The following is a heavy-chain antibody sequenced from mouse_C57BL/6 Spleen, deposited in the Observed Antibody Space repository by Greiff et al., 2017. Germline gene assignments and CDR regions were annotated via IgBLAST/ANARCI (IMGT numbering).Heavy chain of an antibody. D-gene: IGHD1-1*01. CDR3: AIHYYGSSLFAY. CDR1: GYTFTDYN. J-gene: IGHJ3*01. Sequence: VQLQQSGPELVKPGASVKIPCKASGYTFTDYNMDWVKQSHGKSLEWIGDINPNNGGTIYNQKFKGKATLTVDKSSSTAYMEPRSLTSEDTAVYYCAIHYYGSSLFAYWGQGTLVTVSA. V-gene: IGHV1-18*01. CDR2: INPNNGGT.